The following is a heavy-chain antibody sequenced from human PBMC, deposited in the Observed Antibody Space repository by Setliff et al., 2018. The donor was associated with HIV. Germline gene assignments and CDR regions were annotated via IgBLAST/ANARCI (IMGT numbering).Heavy chain of an antibody. CDR1: GYSFTSYW. V-gene: IGHV5-51*01. J-gene: IGHJ6*02. CDR2: IYPGDSDT. D-gene: IGHD3-10*01. Sequence: PGESLTISCKGSGYSFTSYWIGWARQMPGKGLEWMGIIYPGDSDTRYSPSFQGQVTISADKSISTAYLQWSSLKASDTAMYYCASLPYYYGSGTNYGMDVWGQGTTVTVSS. CDR3: ASLPYYYGSGTNYGMDV.